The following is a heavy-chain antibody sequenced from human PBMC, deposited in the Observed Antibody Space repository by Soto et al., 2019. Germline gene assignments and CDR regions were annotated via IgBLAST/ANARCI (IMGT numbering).Heavy chain of an antibody. Sequence: GGSLRLSCAASGIAFSTYAMSWVRRAPGKGLEWVSTIGSNGADKQYADFVKGRFTVSRDSSKSTLSLQMNSLRAEDTAVYYCAADYLRHNSLNGYYYSYGMDVWGQGTTVTVSS. V-gene: IGHV3-23*01. CDR2: IGSNGADK. CDR1: GIAFSTYA. CDR3: AADYLRHNSLNGYYYSYGMDV. D-gene: IGHD4-17*01. J-gene: IGHJ6*02.